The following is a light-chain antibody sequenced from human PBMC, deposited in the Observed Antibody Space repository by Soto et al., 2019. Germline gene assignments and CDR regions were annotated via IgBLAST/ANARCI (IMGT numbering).Light chain of an antibody. J-gene: IGKJ1*01. CDR2: GAS. V-gene: IGKV3-15*01. CDR3: QHSNNSPRT. Sequence: EIVMTHSPATLSVSPGERATLSCRASQSVSSNLAWYQQKPGQAPRLLIYGASTRATGIPARFSGGGSGTEFPLTISILQSEDFAVYCCQHSNNSPRTFGQGTKVEIK. CDR1: QSVSSN.